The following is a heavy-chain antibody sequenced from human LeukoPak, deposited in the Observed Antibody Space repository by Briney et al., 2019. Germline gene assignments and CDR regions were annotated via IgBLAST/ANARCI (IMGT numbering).Heavy chain of an antibody. V-gene: IGHV1-69*13. J-gene: IGHJ4*02. CDR1: GGTCSSYA. Sequence: GASVKVSCKASGGTCSSYAISWVRQAPGQGLEWMGGIIPIFGTANYAQKFQGRVTITADESTSTAYMELSSLRSEDTAVYYCARIDYGGNGNFDYWGQGTLVTVSS. CDR2: IIPIFGTA. CDR3: ARIDYGGNGNFDY. D-gene: IGHD4-23*01.